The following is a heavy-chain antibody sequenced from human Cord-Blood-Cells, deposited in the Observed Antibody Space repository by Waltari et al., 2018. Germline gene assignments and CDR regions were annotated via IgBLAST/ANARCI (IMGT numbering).Heavy chain of an antibody. CDR2: IYYSGST. D-gene: IGHD1-26*01. V-gene: IGHV4-59*11. CDR1: GGSIRSPY. Sequence: QVQLQESGPGLVKPSETLSLTCTVSGGSIRSPYWSWIRQPPGKGLEWIGYIYYSGSTNYNPSLKSRVTISVDTSKNQFSLKLSSVTAADTAVYYCARGSSGSYYAFDIWGQGTMVTVSS. J-gene: IGHJ3*02. CDR3: ARGSSGSYYAFDI.